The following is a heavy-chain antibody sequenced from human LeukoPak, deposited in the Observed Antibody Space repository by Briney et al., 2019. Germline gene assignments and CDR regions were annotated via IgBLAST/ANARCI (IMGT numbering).Heavy chain of an antibody. CDR2: IIPIFGTA. D-gene: IGHD2-2*01. Sequence: SVKVSCKASGGTFSSYAISWVRQAPGQGLEWMGGIIPIFGTANYAQKFQGRVTITADESTSTAYMELSSLRSEDTAVYYCASGHGTYQLLSYFDYWGQGTLVTVSS. J-gene: IGHJ4*02. V-gene: IGHV1-69*13. CDR1: GGTFSSYA. CDR3: ASGHGTYQLLSYFDY.